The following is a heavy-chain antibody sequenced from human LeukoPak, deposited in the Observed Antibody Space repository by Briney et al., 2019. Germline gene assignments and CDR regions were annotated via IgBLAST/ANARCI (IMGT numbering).Heavy chain of an antibody. J-gene: IGHJ5*02. CDR3: AREDAYYYDSS. Sequence: SETLPLTCTVSGGSISSGDYSWSWIRQPPGKGLEWIGYIYYNGSTYYNPSLKSRVTMSEDTSKNQFSLKLSSVTAADTAVYYCAREDAYYYDSSWGQGTLVTVSS. CDR1: GGSISSGDYS. CDR2: IYYNGST. V-gene: IGHV4-30-4*01. D-gene: IGHD3-22*01.